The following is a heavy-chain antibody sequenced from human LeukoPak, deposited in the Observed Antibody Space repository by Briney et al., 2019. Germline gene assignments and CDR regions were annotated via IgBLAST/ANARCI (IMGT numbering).Heavy chain of an antibody. Sequence: SVKVSCKASGGTFSSYAISWVRQAPGQGLEWMGGIIPIFGTANYAQKFQGRVTITTDESTSTAYMELSSLRSEDTAVYYCARSALSLEPYYYYYMDDWGKGTTVTVSS. CDR2: IIPIFGTA. CDR1: GGTFSSYA. J-gene: IGHJ6*03. CDR3: ARSALSLEPYYYYYMDD. D-gene: IGHD1-14*01. V-gene: IGHV1-69*05.